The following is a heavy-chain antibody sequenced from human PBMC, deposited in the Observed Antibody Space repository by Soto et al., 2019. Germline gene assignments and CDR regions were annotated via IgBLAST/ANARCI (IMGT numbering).Heavy chain of an antibody. J-gene: IGHJ4*02. Sequence: ASVKVSCKTSEYVFTAYYIQWVRQAPGQGLEWMAIINPSDGTTSHAQQFRDRVTLTRDTSTSTVFLELSGLRSDDSAVFYCAITSGRTADYWGQGTLVTVSS. D-gene: IGHD1-20*01. CDR3: AITSGRTADY. CDR1: EYVFTAYY. V-gene: IGHV1-46*01. CDR2: INPSDGTT.